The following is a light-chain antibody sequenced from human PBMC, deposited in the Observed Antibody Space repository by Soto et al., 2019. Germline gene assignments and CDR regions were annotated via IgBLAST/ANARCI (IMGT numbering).Light chain of an antibody. CDR2: DAS. Sequence: EIVLTQSPGTLSLSPGERATLSCRASQSISSSHLAWYQQKPGQAPRLLIYDASNRATGIPDRFSGSGSGTDFTLTISRLEPEDFAVYYCQQYGSSIIFGQGTRLEIK. J-gene: IGKJ5*01. CDR1: QSISSSH. CDR3: QQYGSSII. V-gene: IGKV3-20*01.